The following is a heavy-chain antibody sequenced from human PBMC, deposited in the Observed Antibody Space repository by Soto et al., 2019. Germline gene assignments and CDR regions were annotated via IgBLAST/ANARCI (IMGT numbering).Heavy chain of an antibody. CDR3: ARVGSGYDYPEYYYYGMDV. D-gene: IGHD5-12*01. Sequence: PGETLKISSKGSGYSFTSYWISWVRQMPGKGLEWMGRIDPSDSYTNYSPSFQGHVTISADKSISTAYLQWSSLKASDTAMYYCARVGSGYDYPEYYYYGMDVWGQGTTVTVSS. CDR2: IDPSDSYT. J-gene: IGHJ6*02. V-gene: IGHV5-10-1*01. CDR1: GYSFTSYW.